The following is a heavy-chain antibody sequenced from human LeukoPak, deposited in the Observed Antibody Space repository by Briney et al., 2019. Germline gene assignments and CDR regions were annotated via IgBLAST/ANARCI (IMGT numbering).Heavy chain of an antibody. CDR3: AKRVEWSYDFWSGYDFDY. V-gene: IGHV3-23*01. CDR2: ISGSGGST. J-gene: IGHJ4*02. D-gene: IGHD3-3*01. CDR1: GFTFSSYA. Sequence: GGSLRLSCAASGFTFSSYAMSWVRQAPGKGLEWVSAISGSGGSTYYADSVKGRFTISRDNSKNTLYLQMNSLRAEDTAVYYCAKRVEWSYDFWSGYDFDYWGQGTLVTVSS.